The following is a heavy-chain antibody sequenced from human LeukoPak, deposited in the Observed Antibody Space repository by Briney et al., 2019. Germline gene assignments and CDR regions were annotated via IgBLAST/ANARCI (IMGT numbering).Heavy chain of an antibody. CDR1: GGSSSSYY. Sequence: TSETLSLTCSVPGGSSSSYYWWWIRQPAGKGLEWIGRIYASGGTDYNPSLKSRVTMSVDTSKNQFSLKLWSVTAADTAVYYCARESKSYDGSGYYHDSWGQGTLVTVSS. V-gene: IGHV4-4*07. CDR3: ARESKSYDGSGYYHDS. J-gene: IGHJ4*02. D-gene: IGHD3-22*01. CDR2: IYASGGT.